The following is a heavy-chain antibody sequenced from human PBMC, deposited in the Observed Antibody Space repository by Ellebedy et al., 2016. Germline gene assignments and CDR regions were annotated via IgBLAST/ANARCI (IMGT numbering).Heavy chain of an antibody. D-gene: IGHD6-13*01. CDR2: INHSGST. V-gene: IGHV4-39*07. CDR1: GGSISSSSYY. CDR3: ARGAYSSSWYLVDYYYMDV. J-gene: IGHJ6*03. Sequence: SETLSLXXTVSGGSISSSSYYWGWIRQPPGKGLEWIGEINHSGSTNYNPSLKSRVTISVDTSKNQFSLELSSVTAADTAVYYCARGAYSSSWYLVDYYYMDVWGKGTTVTVSS.